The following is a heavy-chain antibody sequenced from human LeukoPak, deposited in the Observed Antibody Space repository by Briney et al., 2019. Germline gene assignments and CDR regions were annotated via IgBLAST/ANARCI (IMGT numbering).Heavy chain of an antibody. D-gene: IGHD6-13*01. CDR1: GGSISSNSYY. Sequence: SETLSLTCTVSGGSISSNSYYWGWIRQPPGKGLEWIGSIYYSGSTYYNPSLKSRVTISVDTSKNQFSLKLSSVTAADTAVYYCARHENLAAGTDYWGQGTLVTVSS. CDR3: ARHENLAAGTDY. CDR2: IYYSGST. J-gene: IGHJ4*02. V-gene: IGHV4-39*01.